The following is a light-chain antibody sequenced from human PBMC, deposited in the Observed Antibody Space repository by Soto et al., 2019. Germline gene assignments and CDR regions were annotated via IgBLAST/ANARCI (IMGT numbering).Light chain of an antibody. Sequence: QSVLTQPASVSGSPGQSITISCTGTSSDIGTFDYVSWFQQYPGKAPKLIIYDVSSRPSGTSNRFSGSKSGNTASLTISGLQPEDEADYHCSSYTTKTTVVFGGGTKVTVL. J-gene: IGLJ2*01. CDR3: SSYTTKTTVV. V-gene: IGLV2-14*03. CDR2: DVS. CDR1: SSDIGTFDY.